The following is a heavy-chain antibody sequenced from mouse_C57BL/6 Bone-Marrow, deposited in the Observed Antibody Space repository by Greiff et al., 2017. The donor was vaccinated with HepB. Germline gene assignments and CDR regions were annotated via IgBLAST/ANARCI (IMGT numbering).Heavy chain of an antibody. CDR2: INPNNGGT. J-gene: IGHJ1*03. Sequence: VQLQQSGPELVKPGASVKIPCKASGYTFTDYNMDWVKQSHGKSLEWIGDINPNNGGTIYNQKFKGKATLTVDKSSSTAYMELRSLTSEDTAVYYCARRHRYGSPWYFDVWGTGTTVTVSS. CDR1: GYTFTDYN. V-gene: IGHV1-18*01. CDR3: ARRHRYGSPWYFDV. D-gene: IGHD1-1*01.